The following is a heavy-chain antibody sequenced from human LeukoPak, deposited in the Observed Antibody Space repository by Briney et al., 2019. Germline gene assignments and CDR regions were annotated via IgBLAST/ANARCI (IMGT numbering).Heavy chain of an antibody. CDR1: GNSISSGYY. Sequence: SETLSLTCTVSGNSISSGYYWGWIRQPPGKGLEWIGSIYHSGSTYYNPSLKSRVTISVDTSKNQFSLKLSSVTAADTAVYYCARVVVVAVAATMVHWFDPWGQGTLVTVSS. D-gene: IGHD2-15*01. V-gene: IGHV4-38-2*02. CDR3: ARVVVVAVAATMVHWFDP. CDR2: IYHSGST. J-gene: IGHJ5*02.